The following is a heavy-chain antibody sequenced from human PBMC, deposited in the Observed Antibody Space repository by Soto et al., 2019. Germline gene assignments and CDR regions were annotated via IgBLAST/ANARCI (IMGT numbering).Heavy chain of an antibody. V-gene: IGHV1-18*01. J-gene: IGHJ3*02. CDR2: ISTYNGNP. Sequence: QVQLVQSGPEVTKPGASVKVSCKASGYTFSSYGISWVRQAPGQGLEWMGWISTYNGNPKYAQKFQGRVTMTTVTSTSTAYMELRSLGSDDTAVFYCARAPLYSSSPKTAFDIWGQGTVVTVSS. CDR1: GYTFSSYG. CDR3: ARAPLYSSSPKTAFDI. D-gene: IGHD5-12*01.